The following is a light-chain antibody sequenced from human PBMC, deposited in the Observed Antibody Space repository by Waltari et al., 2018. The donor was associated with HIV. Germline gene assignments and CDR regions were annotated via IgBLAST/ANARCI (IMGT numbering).Light chain of an antibody. V-gene: IGLV2-8*01. CDR3: SSYGGSANLL. J-gene: IGLJ2*01. CDR2: EVS. Sequence: DIGGYTYVSWYQQYPGKAPKLMIYEVSKRPSGVPDRFSGSKSANTASLTVSGLQAEDEADYYCSSYGGSANLLFGGGTKLTVL. CDR1: DIGGYTY.